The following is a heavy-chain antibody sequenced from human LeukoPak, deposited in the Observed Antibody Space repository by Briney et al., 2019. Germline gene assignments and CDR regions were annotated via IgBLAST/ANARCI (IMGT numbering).Heavy chain of an antibody. Sequence: GGSLRLSCAASGFTFSGHAMAWVRQAPGKGLEWVSSIRSSGGNTYYADSVKGRFTISRDNSKNTLYLQVNSLRVEDTALYYCAKVVGSGTYLTDYYFDYWGQGTLVTVSS. CDR2: IRSSGGNT. CDR3: AKVVGSGTYLTDYYFDY. D-gene: IGHD3-10*01. CDR1: GFTFSGHA. V-gene: IGHV3-23*01. J-gene: IGHJ4*02.